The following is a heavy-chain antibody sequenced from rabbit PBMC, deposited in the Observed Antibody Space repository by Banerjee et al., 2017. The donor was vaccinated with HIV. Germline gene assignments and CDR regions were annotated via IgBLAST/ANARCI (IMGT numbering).Heavy chain of an antibody. V-gene: IGHV1S45*01. Sequence: QEQLEESGGDLVKPGASLTLTCTASGFSFSSDAMCWFRQAPGKGLEWIACIYTGSGGTTYYASWAKGRFTISKTSSTTVTLQMTSLTAADTATYFCASGAYSGYGWGLWGPGTLVTVS. CDR1: GFSFSSDA. J-gene: IGHJ4*01. D-gene: IGHD1-1*01. CDR3: ASGAYSGYGWGL. CDR2: IYTGSGGTT.